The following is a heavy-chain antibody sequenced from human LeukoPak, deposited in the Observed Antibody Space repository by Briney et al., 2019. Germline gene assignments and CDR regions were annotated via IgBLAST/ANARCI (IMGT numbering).Heavy chain of an antibody. V-gene: IGHV4-59*01. CDR3: ATDNSYGSGSYYT. Sequence: SETLSLTCTVCGGSIRIYYWNWIRQPPGKGLEWIGYIYYSGNTNYNPSLKSRVTISVDTSKNQFSLKLSSVTAADTAVYYCATDNSYGSGSYYTWGQGTLVTVSS. D-gene: IGHD3-10*01. CDR1: GGSIRIYY. CDR2: IYYSGNT. J-gene: IGHJ4*02.